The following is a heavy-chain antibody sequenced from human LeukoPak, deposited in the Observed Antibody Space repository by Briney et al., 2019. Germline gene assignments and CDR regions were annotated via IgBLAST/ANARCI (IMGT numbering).Heavy chain of an antibody. V-gene: IGHV1-2*06. J-gene: IGHJ4*02. Sequence: GASVKVSCKASGYTFTGYYMHWLRQAPGQGLEWMGRINPNSGGTNYAQKFQGRVTMTRDTSISTAYMELSRLRSDDTAVYYCARSGITIFGVVKVFDYWGQGTLVTVSS. CDR1: GYTFTGYY. D-gene: IGHD3-3*01. CDR2: INPNSGGT. CDR3: ARSGITIFGVVKVFDY.